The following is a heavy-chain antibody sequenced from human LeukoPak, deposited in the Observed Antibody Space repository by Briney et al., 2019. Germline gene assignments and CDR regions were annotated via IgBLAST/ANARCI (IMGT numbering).Heavy chain of an antibody. CDR2: INPNSGGT. D-gene: IGHD2-21*01. V-gene: IGHV1-2*02. J-gene: IGHJ5*02. CDR1: GYSFTDYY. CDR3: ARADRLDGGPYLIGP. Sequence: ASVKVSCKTSGYSFTDYYMRWVRQAPGQGLEWMGWINPNSGGTSSALKFRGRVTMTRDTSITTVYMEVSWLTSDDTAIYYCARADRLDGGPYLIGPWGQGTLVTVSS.